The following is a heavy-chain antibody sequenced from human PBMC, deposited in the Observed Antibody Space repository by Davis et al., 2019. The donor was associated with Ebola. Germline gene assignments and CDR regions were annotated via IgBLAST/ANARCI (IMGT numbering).Heavy chain of an antibody. J-gene: IGHJ4*02. CDR3: ARDLMLYGDQFPEIDY. V-gene: IGHV3-7*03. CDR1: GFTFSSYA. D-gene: IGHD3-16*02. CDR2: IKQDGSEK. Sequence: PGGSLRLSCAASGFTFSSYAMSWVRQAPGKGLEWVANIKQDGSEKYYVDSVKGRFTISRDNAKNSLYLQMNSLRAEDTALYYCARDLMLYGDQFPEIDYWGQGTLVTVSS.